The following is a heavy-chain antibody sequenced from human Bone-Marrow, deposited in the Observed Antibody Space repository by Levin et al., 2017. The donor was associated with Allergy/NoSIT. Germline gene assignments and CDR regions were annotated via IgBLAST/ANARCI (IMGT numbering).Heavy chain of an antibody. CDR3: ARDGFCNASKCHTGPFDV. V-gene: IGHV3-23*01. CDR2: IGGAGRRT. CDR1: GFKFDIYA. Sequence: GGSLRLSCVGTGFKFDIYAVSWVRQIPGKGLEWVSAIGGAGRRTFYEDSVKGRFTISRDNSKNTIYLQMNSLRAEDTAVYYCARDGFCNASKCHTGPFDVWGQGRMVTVSS. J-gene: IGHJ3*01. D-gene: IGHD2-2*03.